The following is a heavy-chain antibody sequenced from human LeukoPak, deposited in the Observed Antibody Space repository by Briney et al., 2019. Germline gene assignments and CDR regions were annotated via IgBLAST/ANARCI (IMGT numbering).Heavy chain of an antibody. Sequence: HPGGSLRLSCAASGFTFSSYAMSWVRQAPGKGLEWVSAISGSGGSTYYADSVKGRFTISRDNSKNTLYLQMNSLRAEDTAVYYCAKDSYYDSSGYYYPGHAFDIWGQGTMVTVSS. D-gene: IGHD3-22*01. J-gene: IGHJ3*02. CDR3: AKDSYYDSSGYYYPGHAFDI. V-gene: IGHV3-23*01. CDR2: ISGSGGST. CDR1: GFTFSSYA.